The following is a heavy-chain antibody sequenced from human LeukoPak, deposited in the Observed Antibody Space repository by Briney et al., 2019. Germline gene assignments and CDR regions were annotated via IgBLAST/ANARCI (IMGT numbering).Heavy chain of an antibody. Sequence: PSETLSLTCTVSGASISSSSYYWGWIRQPPGRGLEWIGSILYSGNTYYNPSLKSRVTISVDTSKNQFSLKLSSVTAADTAVYSCASRNIYDYVWGSYYFDYWGQGTLVTVSS. D-gene: IGHD3-16*01. J-gene: IGHJ4*02. CDR3: ASRNIYDYVWGSYYFDY. CDR2: ILYSGNT. V-gene: IGHV4-39*01. CDR1: GASISSSSYY.